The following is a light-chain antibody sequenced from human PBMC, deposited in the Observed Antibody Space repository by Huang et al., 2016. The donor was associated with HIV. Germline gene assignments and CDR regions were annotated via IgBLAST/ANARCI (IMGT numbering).Light chain of an antibody. J-gene: IGKJ5*01. CDR1: QSVGGN. CDR3: LQYSTWPPVT. Sequence: EMVMTQSPATLSVSPGERATLSCRASQSVGGNLAWYQQKPGQGPRLLIYGASTRATGIPARFSGSGSGTEFSLTISSLQSEDFAVYYCLQYSTWPPVTFGQGTRLEI. V-gene: IGKV3D-15*01. CDR2: GAS.